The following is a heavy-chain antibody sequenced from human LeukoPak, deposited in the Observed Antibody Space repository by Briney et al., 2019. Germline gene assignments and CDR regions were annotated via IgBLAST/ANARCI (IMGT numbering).Heavy chain of an antibody. V-gene: IGHV3-30-3*01. CDR3: ARDRLFYSHSPDYRAGYFYAMDV. J-gene: IGHJ6*02. CDR1: GFTFNTYP. D-gene: IGHD3-22*01. CDR2: TSHDESYK. Sequence: GRSLRLSCSASGFTFNTYPMHWVRQSPGKGLEWVAVTSHDESYKFYAESVKGRFTISRDNSNNTLYLQMNTLRPEDTSVYYCARDRLFYSHSPDYRAGYFYAMDVWGQGTTVTVSS.